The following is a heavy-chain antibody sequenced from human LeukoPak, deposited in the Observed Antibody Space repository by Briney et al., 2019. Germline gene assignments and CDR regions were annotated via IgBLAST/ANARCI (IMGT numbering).Heavy chain of an antibody. J-gene: IGHJ4*02. CDR1: GYTLTELA. V-gene: IGHV1-24*01. CDR2: FDPEDVET. D-gene: IGHD5-12*01. Sequence: SVKVSCRVSGYTLTELAIHWVRQAPGKGLEWMGGFDPEDVETIYAQKFQGRVTMTEDTYTDTAYMELSSLRSEDTAVYYCATYSGYAAYWGQGTLVSVS. CDR3: ATYSGYAAY.